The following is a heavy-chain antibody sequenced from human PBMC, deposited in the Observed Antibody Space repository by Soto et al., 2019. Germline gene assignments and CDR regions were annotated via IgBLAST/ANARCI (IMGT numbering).Heavy chain of an antibody. J-gene: IGHJ6*03. V-gene: IGHV2-70*11. CDR3: ARTLPGEPPNYYYYMDV. Sequence: SGPTLVNPTQTLTLTGTFSGFSFSTSGMCVSWIRQPPGKALEWLARIDWDDDKYYSTSLKTRLTISKDTSKNQVVLTMTNMDPVDTATYYCARTLPGEPPNYYYYMDVWGKGTTVTVSS. CDR2: IDWDDDK. CDR1: GFSFSTSGMC.